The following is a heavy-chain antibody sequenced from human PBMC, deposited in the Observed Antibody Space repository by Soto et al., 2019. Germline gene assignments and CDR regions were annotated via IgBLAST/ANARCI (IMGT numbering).Heavy chain of an antibody. J-gene: IGHJ4*02. V-gene: IGHV1-69*13. Sequence: GASVKVSCKASGGTFSSYAISWVRQAPGQGLEWMGGIIPIFGTANYAQKFQGRVTITADESTSTAYMELRSLRSEDTAVYYCARDPFGVSGTTFDYWGQGTLVTVSS. CDR2: IIPIFGTA. D-gene: IGHD1-7*01. CDR1: GGTFSSYA. CDR3: ARDPFGVSGTTFDY.